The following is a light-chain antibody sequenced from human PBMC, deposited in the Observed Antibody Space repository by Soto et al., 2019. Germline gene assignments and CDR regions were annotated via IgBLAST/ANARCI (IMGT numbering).Light chain of an antibody. CDR1: RSNIGRNY. CDR3: SLYTSENTYV. J-gene: IGLJ1*01. CDR2: RNN. Sequence: QSVLTQPPSASGTPGQRVSISCSGSRSNIGRNYVYWYQQLPGTAPKLLIQRNNERPSGVPDRFSGSKSGTSVSLAISGLRSEDEATYYCSLYTSENTYVFGTGTKLTVL. V-gene: IGLV1-47*01.